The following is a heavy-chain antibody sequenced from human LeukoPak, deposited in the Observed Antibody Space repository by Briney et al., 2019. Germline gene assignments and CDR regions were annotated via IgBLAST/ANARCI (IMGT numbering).Heavy chain of an antibody. D-gene: IGHD2-21*02. V-gene: IGHV3-7*04. CDR2: IHPEGNEK. CDR3: ARGDDFSGDY. CDR1: GFTFSNFW. J-gene: IGHJ4*02. Sequence: GGSLRLSCAASGFTFSNFWMSWVRQAPGRGLEWVANIHPEGNEKYHVDSVKGRFTISGDNTKNSLFLQMDGLRVEDTAVYYCARGDDFSGDYWGQGTLVTVSS.